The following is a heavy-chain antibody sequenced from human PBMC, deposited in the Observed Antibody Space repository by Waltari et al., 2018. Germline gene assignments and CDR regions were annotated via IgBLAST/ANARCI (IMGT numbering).Heavy chain of an antibody. CDR3: ARDRQLERRSDAFDI. CDR2: SIPIFGTA. Sequence: QVQLVQSGAEVKKPGSSVKVSCKASGGTFSSYAISWVRQATGQGLEWMGVSIPIFGTANYAQKFQGRVTITADEATSTAYMELSSLRSEDTAVYYCARDRQLERRSDAFDIWGQGTMVTVSS. CDR1: GGTFSSYA. J-gene: IGHJ3*02. D-gene: IGHD1-1*01. V-gene: IGHV1-69*13.